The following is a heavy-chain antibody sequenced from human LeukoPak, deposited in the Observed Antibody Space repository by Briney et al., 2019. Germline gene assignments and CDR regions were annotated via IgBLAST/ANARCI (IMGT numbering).Heavy chain of an antibody. Sequence: GASVKVSCKASGGTFSSYAISWVRQAPGQGLEWMGGIIPIFGTANYAQKFQGRVTITADESTSTAYMELSSLRSEDTAVYYCARESRPRNYYGSGKSAYHYWGQGTLVTVSS. CDR2: IIPIFGTA. CDR1: GGTFSSYA. CDR3: ARESRPRNYYGSGKSAYHY. D-gene: IGHD3-10*01. V-gene: IGHV1-69*13. J-gene: IGHJ4*02.